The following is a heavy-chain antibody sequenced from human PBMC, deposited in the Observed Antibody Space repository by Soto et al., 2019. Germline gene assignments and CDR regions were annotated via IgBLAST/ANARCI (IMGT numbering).Heavy chain of an antibody. V-gene: IGHV3-30*18. D-gene: IGHD2-15*01. CDR3: AKFVQAVVVVAATQPFYYYYGMDV. Sequence: QPVGSLRLSCAASGFTFSSYGMHWVRQARGKGLEWVAVISYDGSNKYYADSVKGRFTISRDNSKNTLYLQMNSLRAEDTAVYYCAKFVQAVVVVAATQPFYYYYGMDVWGQGTTVTVS. CDR1: GFTFSSYG. J-gene: IGHJ6*02. CDR2: ISYDGSNK.